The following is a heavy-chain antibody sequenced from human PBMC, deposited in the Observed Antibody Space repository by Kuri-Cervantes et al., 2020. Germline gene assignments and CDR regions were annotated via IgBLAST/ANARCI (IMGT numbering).Heavy chain of an antibody. Sequence: GGSLRLSCAASGFTFSSYAMSWVRQAPGKGLVWVSRINSDESSTSYADSVKGRFTISRDNAKNTLYLQMSSLRAEDTAVYYCARDGAAGYCSSTSCPEPGWFDPWGQGTLVTVSS. J-gene: IGHJ5*02. D-gene: IGHD2-2*01. CDR2: INSDESST. V-gene: IGHV3-74*01. CDR1: GFTFSSYA. CDR3: ARDGAAGYCSSTSCPEPGWFDP.